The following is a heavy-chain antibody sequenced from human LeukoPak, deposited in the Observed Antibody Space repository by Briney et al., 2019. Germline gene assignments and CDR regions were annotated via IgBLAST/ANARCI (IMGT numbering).Heavy chain of an antibody. V-gene: IGHV4-59*08. J-gene: IGHJ5*02. CDR2: IYYSGGT. Sequence: SETLSLTCTVSGGSITGYYWNWIRQPPGKGLEWIGYIYYSGGTNYNPSLKSRVTISVDTSKNQFSLKLTSVTAADTAVYYCARHNLYCRGVSCYPDWFDPWGQGTLSPSPQ. CDR1: GGSITGYY. CDR3: ARHNLYCRGVSCYPDWFDP. D-gene: IGHD2-15*01.